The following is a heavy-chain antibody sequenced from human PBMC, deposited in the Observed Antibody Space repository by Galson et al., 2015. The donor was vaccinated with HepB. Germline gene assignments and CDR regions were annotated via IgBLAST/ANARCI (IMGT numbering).Heavy chain of an antibody. CDR1: GYSFTSYW. J-gene: IGHJ3*02. D-gene: IGHD7-27*01. V-gene: IGHV5-51*01. CDR2: IYPHDSDT. Sequence: QSGAEVKKPGESLKISCKGSGYSFTSYWIGWVRQMPGKGLEWMGIIYPHDSDTRYSPSFQGQVTISADKSISTAYLQWSSLKASDTAMYYCARSGSNWGWSGAFDIWGQGTMVTVSS. CDR3: ARSGSNWGWSGAFDI.